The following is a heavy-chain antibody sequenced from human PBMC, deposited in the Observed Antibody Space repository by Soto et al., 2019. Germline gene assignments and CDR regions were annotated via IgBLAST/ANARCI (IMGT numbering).Heavy chain of an antibody. CDR3: ARHSGSGTYPNY. CDR2: IYYSGST. D-gene: IGHD3-10*01. V-gene: IGHV4-59*08. J-gene: IGHJ4*02. Sequence: SETLSLTCIVSGGSISSYYWSWIRQPPGKGLEWIGYIYYSGSTNHNPSLKSRVTISVDTSKNQFSLKLSSMTAADTAVYYCARHSGSGTYPNYWGQGTLVTVSS. CDR1: GGSISSYY.